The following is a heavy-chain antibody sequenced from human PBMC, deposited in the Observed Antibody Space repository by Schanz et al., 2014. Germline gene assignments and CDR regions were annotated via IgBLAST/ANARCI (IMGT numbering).Heavy chain of an antibody. Sequence: PGGSLTLSCAASGFTFSSYAMSWVRQAPGKGLEWVSAISGSGGSTSYADSVKGRFTISRDNSRDTVYLQMNSLRADDTAMYYCARWFLIRGVILDSWGQGTLVTVSS. CDR2: ISGSGGST. D-gene: IGHD3-10*01. J-gene: IGHJ4*02. CDR1: GFTFSSYA. CDR3: ARWFLIRGVILDS. V-gene: IGHV3-23*01.